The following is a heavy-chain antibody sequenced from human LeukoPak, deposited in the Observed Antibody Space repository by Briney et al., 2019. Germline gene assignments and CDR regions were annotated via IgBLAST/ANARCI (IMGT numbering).Heavy chain of an antibody. V-gene: IGHV4-4*07. Sequence: KTSETLSPTCTVSGESISSYYWSWIRQSAEKGLEWIGRVHPSGNTHSNPSLESRVTMSIAESRKQFSLKLTFVTAADTAVYYCARDSRSSTVWWFDVWGRGTLVTVSS. CDR1: GESISSYY. CDR3: ARDSRSSTVWWFDV. D-gene: IGHD3-10*01. CDR2: VHPSGNT. J-gene: IGHJ2*01.